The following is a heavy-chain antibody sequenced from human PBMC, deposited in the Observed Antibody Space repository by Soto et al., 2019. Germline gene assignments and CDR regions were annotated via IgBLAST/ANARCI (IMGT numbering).Heavy chain of an antibody. Sequence: QVQLVQSGAEVKKPGASVKVSCKASGYTFTSYGITWVRQAPGQGLEWMGWVNIYEGSTNYAQKFRGRVTMTTDTSTSTVYLELRSLRSDDTAIYYCARERGGYSYGDYWGQGTLVTVSS. D-gene: IGHD5-18*01. CDR3: ARERGGYSYGDY. CDR1: GYTFTSYG. J-gene: IGHJ4*02. V-gene: IGHV1-18*01. CDR2: VNIYEGST.